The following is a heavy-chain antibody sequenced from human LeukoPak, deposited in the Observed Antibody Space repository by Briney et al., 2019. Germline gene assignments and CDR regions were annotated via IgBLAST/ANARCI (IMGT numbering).Heavy chain of an antibody. D-gene: IGHD4-23*01. J-gene: IGHJ4*02. CDR1: GFTFSSYG. Sequence: GGSLRLSCAASGFTFSSYGMHWVRQAPGKGLEWVAFIRYDGSNKYYADSVKGRFTISRDNSKSTLFLQMNSLRAEDTALYYCAKSLGAYGGPIFDSWGQGTLVTVSS. V-gene: IGHV3-30*02. CDR3: AKSLGAYGGPIFDS. CDR2: IRYDGSNK.